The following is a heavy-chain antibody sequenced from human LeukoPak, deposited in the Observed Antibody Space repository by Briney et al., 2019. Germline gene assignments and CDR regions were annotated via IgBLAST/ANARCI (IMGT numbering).Heavy chain of an antibody. J-gene: IGHJ4*02. CDR1: GFTFSSYE. Sequence: GGSLRLSCAASGFTFSSYEMSWVRQAPGKGLEWVSYISSSGSTIYYADSVKGRFTISRDNAKNSLYLQMNSLRAEDTAVYYCARGPGIAAPDFDYWGQGTLVTVSS. D-gene: IGHD6-13*01. CDR2: ISSSGSTI. CDR3: ARGPGIAAPDFDY. V-gene: IGHV3-48*03.